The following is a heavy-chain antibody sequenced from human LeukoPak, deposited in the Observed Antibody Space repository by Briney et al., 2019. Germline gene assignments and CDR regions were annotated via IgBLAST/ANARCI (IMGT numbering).Heavy chain of an antibody. CDR3: AQDRAYIQFYF. J-gene: IGHJ4*02. Sequence: GGSLRLSCAASGFIVSSNYMSWVRQAPGKGLEWVSGIGPSGTNTYYADSVKGRFTISRDNSKNTVYLQVNSLRAEDTALYYCAQDRAYIQFYFWGQGTLVTVSS. CDR1: GFIVSSNY. V-gene: IGHV3-23*01. CDR2: IGPSGTNT. D-gene: IGHD5-18*01.